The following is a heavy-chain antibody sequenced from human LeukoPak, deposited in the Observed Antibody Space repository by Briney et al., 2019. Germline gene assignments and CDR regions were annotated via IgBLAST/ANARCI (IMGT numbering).Heavy chain of an antibody. CDR2: IYTSGST. CDR1: GGSISSYY. D-gene: IGHD5-24*01. CDR3: ARGSRDGYNEYYFDY. V-gene: IGHV4-4*09. J-gene: IGHJ4*02. Sequence: SETLSLTCTVSGGSISSYYWSWIRQPPGKGLEWIGYIYTSGSTNYNPSLKSRVTISVDTSKNQFSLKLGSVTAADTAVYYCARGSRDGYNEYYFDYWGQGTLVTVSS.